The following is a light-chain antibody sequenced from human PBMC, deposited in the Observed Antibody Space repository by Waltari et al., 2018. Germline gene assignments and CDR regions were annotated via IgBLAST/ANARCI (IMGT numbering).Light chain of an antibody. Sequence: EILMTQSQATMSLSPVERATLSCWVSQSVSSSLAWYQQKPGQAPRLLIYGAYKRATGIPDRFSGSGSGTDFTLTIRSLEPEDVAVYYCLQRSKWPHSFGQGTKVEF. V-gene: IGKV3-15*01. CDR2: GAY. CDR3: LQRSKWPHS. J-gene: IGKJ2*03. CDR1: QSVSSS.